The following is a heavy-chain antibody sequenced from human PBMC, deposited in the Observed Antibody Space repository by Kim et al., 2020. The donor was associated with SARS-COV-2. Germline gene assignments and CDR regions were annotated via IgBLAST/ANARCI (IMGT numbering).Heavy chain of an antibody. CDR3: AKSSDIVVVPATYYYYGMDV. D-gene: IGHD2-2*01. Sequence: GGSLRLSCAASGFTFDDYAMHWVRQAPGKGLEWVSLISGDGGSTYYADSVKGRFTISRDNSKNSLYLQMNSLRTEDTALYYCAKSSDIVVVPATYYYYGMDVWGQGTTVTVSS. CDR1: GFTFDDYA. J-gene: IGHJ6*02. V-gene: IGHV3-43*02. CDR2: ISGDGGST.